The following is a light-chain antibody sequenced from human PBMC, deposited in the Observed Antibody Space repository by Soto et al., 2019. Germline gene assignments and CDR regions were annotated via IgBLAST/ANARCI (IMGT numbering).Light chain of an antibody. CDR3: QQYGASPWT. Sequence: DIVLTQSRYTLSFCPGGRATVSCRASQSVPNSRLAWYQQKPGQAPSLVISDTSIRATGIPDRFSGSGSGTDFSLIIGRLEPEDFAVYICQQYGASPWTFGQGTKVDIK. CDR2: DTS. V-gene: IGKV3-20*01. CDR1: QSVPNSR. J-gene: IGKJ1*01.